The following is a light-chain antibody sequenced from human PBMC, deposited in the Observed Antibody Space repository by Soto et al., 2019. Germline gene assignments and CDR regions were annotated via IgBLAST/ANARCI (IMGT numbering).Light chain of an antibody. CDR2: EVS. J-gene: IGLJ2*01. Sequence: QSVLTQPASVSGSPGQSITISCTGTSSDVGSYNLVSWYQQHPGKAPKLMIYEVSKRPSGVSNRFSGSKSGNTASLTISGLQAEDEADYYCCSYASSSTSYVVFGGGTKVTVL. V-gene: IGLV2-23*02. CDR3: CSYASSSTSYVV. CDR1: SSDVGSYNL.